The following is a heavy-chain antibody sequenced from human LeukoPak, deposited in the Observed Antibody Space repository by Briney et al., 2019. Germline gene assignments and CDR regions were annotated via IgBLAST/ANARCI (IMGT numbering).Heavy chain of an antibody. D-gene: IGHD4-17*01. V-gene: IGHV4-59*08. CDR2: IYYSGST. CDR1: GGSISGYY. J-gene: IGHJ6*02. CDR3: ARLNAMTTASYYHALDV. Sequence: SETLSLTCTVSGGSISGYYWSWIRQPPGKGLEWIGYIYYSGSTNYNPSLKSRVTLSVDTSRNQFSLKLSSVTAADTAVYYCARLNAMTTASYYHALDVWGQGTTVTVSS.